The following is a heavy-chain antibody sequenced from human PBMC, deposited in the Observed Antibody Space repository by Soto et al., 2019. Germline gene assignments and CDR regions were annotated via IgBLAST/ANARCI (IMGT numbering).Heavy chain of an antibody. CDR1: GGSISSDNFY. CDR2: IYYSGST. CDR3: ARLLTDNWFDP. Sequence: SETLSLTCTVSGGSISSDNFYWSWIRQHPGKGLEWIGYIYYSGSTYYNPSLKSRVTISVDTSKDQFSLTLSSVTAADTAVYYCARLLTDNWFDPWGQGTLVTVSS. V-gene: IGHV4-31*03. D-gene: IGHD3-16*01. J-gene: IGHJ5*02.